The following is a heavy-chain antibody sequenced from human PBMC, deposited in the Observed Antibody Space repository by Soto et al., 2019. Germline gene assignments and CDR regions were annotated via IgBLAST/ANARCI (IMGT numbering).Heavy chain of an antibody. Sequence: GGSLRLSCAASGFTFSNAWMSWVRQAPGKGLEWVGRIKSKTDGGTTDYAAPVKGRFTISRDDSKNTLYLQMNSLKTEDTAVYYCTANLGYCSGGSCWIDYWGQGTLVTVSS. D-gene: IGHD2-15*01. CDR2: IKSKTDGGTT. CDR3: TANLGYCSGGSCWIDY. V-gene: IGHV3-15*01. CDR1: GFTFSNAW. J-gene: IGHJ4*02.